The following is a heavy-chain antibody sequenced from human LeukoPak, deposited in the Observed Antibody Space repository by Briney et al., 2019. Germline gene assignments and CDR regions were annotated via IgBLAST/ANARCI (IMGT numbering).Heavy chain of an antibody. J-gene: IGHJ4*02. V-gene: IGHV3-53*01. CDR1: GFTVSSNY. CDR3: ARVAPPLDDYIRGSFPYYFDY. D-gene: IGHD3-16*01. Sequence: GGSLRLSCAASGFTVSSNYMSWARQAPGKGLEWVSIIYTGGGTYYADSVKGRFTISRDNSKNTLYLHMSSLRVEDTAVFYCARVAPPLDDYIRGSFPYYFDYWGQGTPVTVSS. CDR2: IYTGGGT.